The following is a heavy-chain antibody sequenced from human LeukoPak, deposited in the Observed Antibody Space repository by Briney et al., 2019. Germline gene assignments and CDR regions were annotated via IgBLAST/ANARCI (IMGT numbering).Heavy chain of an antibody. V-gene: IGHV1-2*02. J-gene: IGHJ4*02. D-gene: IGHD1-7*01. CDR1: GYTFTGYY. CDR3: ARNWNYVFLDY. CDR2: INPNSGGT. Sequence: ASVKVSCKASGYTFTGYYIHWVRQAPGQGVEWMGWINPNSGGTNYAQKFQGRVTMTRDTSISTAYMELSRLRSDDTAVYYCARNWNYVFLDYWGQGTLVTVSS.